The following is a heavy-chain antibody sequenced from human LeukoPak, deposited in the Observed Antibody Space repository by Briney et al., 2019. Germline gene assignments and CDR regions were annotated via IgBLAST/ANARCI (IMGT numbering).Heavy chain of an antibody. CDR3: ARGVLKYYYGMDV. J-gene: IGHJ6*02. D-gene: IGHD3-10*01. CDR2: INHSGST. V-gene: IGHV4-34*01. CDR1: GGSFSGYY. Sequence: SETLSLTCAVYGGSFSGYYWSWIRQPPGKGLEWIGEINHSGSTNYNPSLKSRVTVLVDTSKNQFSLKLSSVTAADTAVYYCARGVLKYYYGMDVWGQGTTVTVSS.